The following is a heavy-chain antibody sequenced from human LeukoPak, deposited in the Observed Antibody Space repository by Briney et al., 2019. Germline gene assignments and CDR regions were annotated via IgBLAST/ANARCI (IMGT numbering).Heavy chain of an antibody. CDR3: ASSGPDDAFDI. D-gene: IGHD1-26*01. J-gene: IGHJ3*02. CDR2: IYYSGST. CDR1: RGSSSRGGHY. Sequence: PSQTLSLTCIVSRGSSSRGGHYCGWIHQHPGNGLEWIGYIYYSGSTYYNPSLKSRVTISVDTSKNQFSLKLSSVTAADTAVYYCASSGPDDAFDIWGQGTMVTISS. V-gene: IGHV4-31*03.